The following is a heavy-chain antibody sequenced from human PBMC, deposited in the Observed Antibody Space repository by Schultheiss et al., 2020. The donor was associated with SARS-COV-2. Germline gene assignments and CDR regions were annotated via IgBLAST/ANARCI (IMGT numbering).Heavy chain of an antibody. Sequence: SETLSLTCTVSGGSISSTYSYWGWIRQPPGKGLEWIGSIYYSGTTYYTYYNPSLKSRVTISVDTSKNQFSLKLSSVTAADTAVYYCARQGSRYPLDYWGQGTLVTVSS. D-gene: IGHD3-16*02. CDR3: ARQGSRYPLDY. J-gene: IGHJ4*02. CDR1: GGSISSTYSY. V-gene: IGHV4-39*07. CDR2: IYYSGTT.